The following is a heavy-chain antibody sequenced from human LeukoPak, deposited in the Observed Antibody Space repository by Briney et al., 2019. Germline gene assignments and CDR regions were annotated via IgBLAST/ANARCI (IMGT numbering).Heavy chain of an antibody. CDR3: AKGSGSGTHLPSARFDY. CDR2: ISGGGIGT. CDR1: GFTFSSYA. V-gene: IGHV3-23*01. J-gene: IGHJ4*02. D-gene: IGHD3-10*01. Sequence: GGSLRLSCAAPGFTFSSYAMSWVRQAPGKGLEWVAYISGGGIGTYYADAVKGRFTISRDNSKNTMYVQMNSLRDDDTAVYFCAKGSGSGTHLPSARFDYWGQGTTVTVSS.